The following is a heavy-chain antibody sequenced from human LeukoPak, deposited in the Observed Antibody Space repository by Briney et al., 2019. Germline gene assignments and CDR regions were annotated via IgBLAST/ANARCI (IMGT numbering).Heavy chain of an antibody. Sequence: SETLSLTCTVSGGSINVFNWTWIRQPPGKGLEWIGYIFYSGSANSNPSLESRVTISVDTSKNQFSLKLSSVTAADTAAYYCARLRSGSTPPPPHYYYGLDVWGQGTTVIVSS. CDR1: GGSINVFN. J-gene: IGHJ6*02. V-gene: IGHV4-59*01. D-gene: IGHD1-26*01. CDR3: ARLRSGSTPPPPHYYYGLDV. CDR2: IFYSGSA.